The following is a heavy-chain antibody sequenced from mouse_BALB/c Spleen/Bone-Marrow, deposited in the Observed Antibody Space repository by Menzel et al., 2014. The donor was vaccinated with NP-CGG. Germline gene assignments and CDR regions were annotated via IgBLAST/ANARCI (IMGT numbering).Heavy chain of an antibody. Sequence: EVQRVESGTVLARPGASVKMSCKASGYSFTSYWMHWVKQRPGQGLEWIGAIYPGNSDTSYNQKFNDKAKLTAVTPASTAYMELSSLTNEDSAVYYCTNYALDYWGQGTSVTVSS. CDR3: TNYALDY. CDR1: GYSFTSYW. J-gene: IGHJ4*01. CDR2: IYPGNSDT. V-gene: IGHV1-5*01.